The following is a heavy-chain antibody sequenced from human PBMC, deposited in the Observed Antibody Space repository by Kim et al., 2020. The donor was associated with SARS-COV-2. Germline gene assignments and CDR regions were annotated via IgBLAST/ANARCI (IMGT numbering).Heavy chain of an antibody. CDR3: ARGGSGCSGGSCYYYYYGMDV. CDR2: INHSGST. D-gene: IGHD2-15*01. V-gene: IGHV4-34*01. J-gene: IGHJ6*02. Sequence: SETLSLTCAVYGGSFSGYYWSWIRQPPGKGLEWIGEINHSGSTNYNPSLKSRVTISVDTSKNQFSLKLSSVTAADTAVYYCARGGSGCSGGSCYYYYYGMDVWGQGTTVTVSS. CDR1: GGSFSGYY.